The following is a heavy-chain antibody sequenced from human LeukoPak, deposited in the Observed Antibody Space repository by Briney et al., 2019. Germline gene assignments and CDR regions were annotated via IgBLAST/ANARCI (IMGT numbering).Heavy chain of an antibody. CDR2: INHSGST. D-gene: IGHD4-17*01. CDR3: ARGRGNTVTTERRPYYFGY. CDR1: GGSFSGYY. J-gene: IGHJ4*02. Sequence: SETLSLTCAVYGGSFSGYYWSWIRQPPGKGLEWIGEINHSGSTNYNPSLKSRVTISVDTSKNQFSLKLSSVTAADTAVYYCARGRGNTVTTERRPYYFGYWGQGTLVTVSS. V-gene: IGHV4-34*01.